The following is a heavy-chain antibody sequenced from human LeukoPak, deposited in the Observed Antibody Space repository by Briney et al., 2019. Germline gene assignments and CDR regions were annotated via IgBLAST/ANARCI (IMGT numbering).Heavy chain of an antibody. CDR2: INPNSGGT. D-gene: IGHD3-10*01. CDR1: GYTFTGYY. V-gene: IGHV1-2*02. CDR3: ARASWRFGELFVDY. Sequence: GASVKVSCKASGYTFTGYYMHWVRQAPGQGLEWMGWINPNSGGTNYAQKFQGRVTMTRDTSISTAYMELSRLRSDDTAVYYCARASWRFGELFVDYWGQGTLVTVSS. J-gene: IGHJ4*02.